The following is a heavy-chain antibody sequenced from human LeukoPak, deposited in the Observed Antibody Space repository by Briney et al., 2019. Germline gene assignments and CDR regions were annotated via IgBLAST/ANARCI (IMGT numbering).Heavy chain of an antibody. Sequence: SETLSLACTVSGGSISSSSYYWGWIRQPPGKGLEWIGSIYYSGSTYYNPSLKSRVTISVDTSKNQFSLKLSSVTAADTAVYYCARGITIFGVVITADYGMDVWGQGTTVTVSS. V-gene: IGHV4-39*01. D-gene: IGHD3-3*01. CDR3: ARGITIFGVVITADYGMDV. CDR2: IYYSGST. J-gene: IGHJ6*02. CDR1: GGSISSSSYY.